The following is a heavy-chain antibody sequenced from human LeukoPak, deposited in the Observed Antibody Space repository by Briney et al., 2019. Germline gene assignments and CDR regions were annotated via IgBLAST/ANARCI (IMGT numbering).Heavy chain of an antibody. CDR1: GFTVSNNY. Sequence: GGSLRLSCAASGFTVSNNYMNWVRQAPGKGLEWVSPIYSGGDTHYADSVKGRFTISRDSSKNTLYLQMNSLRAEDTAVYYCARDPPAVRTNTYAWGQGTLVTVSS. V-gene: IGHV3-66*01. CDR2: IYSGGDT. J-gene: IGHJ5*02. CDR3: ARDPPAVRTNTYA. D-gene: IGHD4/OR15-4a*01.